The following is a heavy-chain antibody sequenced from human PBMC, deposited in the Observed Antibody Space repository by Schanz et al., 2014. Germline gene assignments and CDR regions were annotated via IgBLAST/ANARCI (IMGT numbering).Heavy chain of an antibody. V-gene: IGHV3-30*04. CDR2: VPFDGSQK. CDR3: ARDFLLEQLGYSHYYYAMDV. Sequence: VHLLESGGGLVQPGGSLRLSCAASEFTFSTDAMSWVRQAPGKGLEWVAFVPFDGSQKFYADSVKGRFTISRDNSKNTVYLQMNSLRPGDTAVYYCARDFLLEQLGYSHYYYAMDVWGQGTTVAVSS. J-gene: IGHJ6*02. D-gene: IGHD2-15*01. CDR1: EFTFSTDA.